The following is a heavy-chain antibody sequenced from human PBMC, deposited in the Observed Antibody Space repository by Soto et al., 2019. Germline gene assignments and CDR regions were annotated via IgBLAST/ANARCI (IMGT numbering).Heavy chain of an antibody. V-gene: IGHV3-21*01. Sequence: GGSLRLSCAASGFTFSSYSMNWVRQAPGKGLEWVSSISSSSSYIYYADSVKGRFTISRDNAKNSLYLQMNSLRAEDTAVYYCARRLGPDIVVVVAANDAFDIWGQGTMVTVSS. CDR3: ARRLGPDIVVVVAANDAFDI. J-gene: IGHJ3*02. CDR1: GFTFSSYS. D-gene: IGHD2-15*01. CDR2: ISSSSSYI.